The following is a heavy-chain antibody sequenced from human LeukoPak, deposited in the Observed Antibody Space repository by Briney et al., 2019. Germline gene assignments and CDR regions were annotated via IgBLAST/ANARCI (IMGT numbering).Heavy chain of an antibody. CDR3: ARDWGGTAMASAHY. CDR2: INTNTGNP. J-gene: IGHJ4*02. V-gene: IGHV7-4-1*02. CDR1: GYTFTSYA. D-gene: IGHD5-18*01. Sequence: GASVKVSCKASGYTFTSYAMNWVRQARGQGLEWMGWINTNTGNPTYAQGFTGRFVFSLDTSVSTAYLQISSLKAEDTAVYYCARDWGGTAMASAHYWGQGTLVTVSS.